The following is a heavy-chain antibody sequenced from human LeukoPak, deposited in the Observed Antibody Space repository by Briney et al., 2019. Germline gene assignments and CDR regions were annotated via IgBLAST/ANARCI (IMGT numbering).Heavy chain of an antibody. V-gene: IGHV4-59*01. J-gene: IGHJ4*02. Sequence: SETLSLTCTVSGGSISSYYWSWIRQPPGKGLEWIGYIYYSGSTNYNPFLKSRVTISVDTSKNQFSLKLSSVTAADTAVYYCARTYYDFWSGHRYYFDYWGQGTLVTVSS. D-gene: IGHD3-3*01. CDR3: ARTYYDFWSGHRYYFDY. CDR1: GGSISSYY. CDR2: IYYSGST.